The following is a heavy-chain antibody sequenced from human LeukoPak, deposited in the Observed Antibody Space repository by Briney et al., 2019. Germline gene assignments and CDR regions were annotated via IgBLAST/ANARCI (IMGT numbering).Heavy chain of an antibody. D-gene: IGHD3-10*01. CDR3: ARDPFKGITMVRGVIYNWFDP. CDR2: IWYDGSNK. Sequence: PGGSLRLSCAASGFTFSSYGMHWVRQAPGKGLEWVAVIWYDGSNKYYADSVKGRFTISRDNSKNTLYLQMNSLRAEDTAVYYCARDPFKGITMVRGVIYNWFDPWGQGTLVTVSS. CDR1: GFTFSSYG. J-gene: IGHJ5*02. V-gene: IGHV3-33*01.